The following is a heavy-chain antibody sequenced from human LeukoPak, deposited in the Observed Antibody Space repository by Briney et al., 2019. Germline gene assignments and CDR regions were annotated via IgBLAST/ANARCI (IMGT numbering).Heavy chain of an antibody. D-gene: IGHD3-10*01. J-gene: IGHJ5*02. V-gene: IGHV4-39*01. Sequence: SETLSLTCTVSGGSISSSSYYWGWIRQPPGKGLEWIGSIYYSGSTCYNPSLKSRVTISVDTSKNQFSLKLSSVTAADTAVYYCARYGSGSYYRSFDPWGQGTLVTVSS. CDR1: GGSISSSSYY. CDR2: IYYSGST. CDR3: ARYGSGSYYRSFDP.